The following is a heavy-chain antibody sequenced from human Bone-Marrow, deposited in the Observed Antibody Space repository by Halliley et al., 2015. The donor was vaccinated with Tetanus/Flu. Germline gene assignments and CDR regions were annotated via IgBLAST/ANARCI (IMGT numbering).Heavy chain of an antibody. J-gene: IGHJ3*01. V-gene: IGHV3-21*01. CDR3: ARDRESGADAFDV. D-gene: IGHD5-12*01. CDR1: GFNIDSYD. CDR2: ISASGGRR. Sequence: SLRLSCAASGFNIDSYDMNWVRQPPGKGLEWVSFISASGGRRHYADSVTGRFTISRDNAKNSLYLQMNSLRADDPAVYYCARDRESGADAFDVWGQGAMVTVSS.